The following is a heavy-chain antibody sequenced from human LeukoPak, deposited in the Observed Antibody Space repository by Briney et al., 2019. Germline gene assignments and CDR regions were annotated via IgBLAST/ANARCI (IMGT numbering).Heavy chain of an antibody. D-gene: IGHD3-3*01. CDR1: GFTFSSYA. J-gene: IGHJ4*02. Sequence: GGSLRLSCAASGFTFSSYAMSWVRQAPGKGLEWVAVIWYGGSNKYYADSVKGRFTISRDNSKNTLYLQMNSLRAEDTAVYYCAKGLRFLEWAFDYWGPGTLVTVSS. CDR3: AKGLRFLEWAFDY. V-gene: IGHV3-33*08. CDR2: IWYGGSNK.